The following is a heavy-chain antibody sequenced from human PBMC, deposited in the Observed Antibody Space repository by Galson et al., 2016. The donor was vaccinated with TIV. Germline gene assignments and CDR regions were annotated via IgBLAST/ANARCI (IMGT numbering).Heavy chain of an antibody. J-gene: IGHJ3*01. D-gene: IGHD3-3*01. CDR1: GGTFNEYT. V-gene: IGHV1-69*13. CDR3: ARDDSGVDITVGVIDAFDP. Sequence: SVKVSCKASGGTFNEYTITWIRQAPGQGLEWMGGIIPSLGTANFAQKFQGRVMITADESTNTVYMEIRSLRFEDTAVYYCARDDSGVDITVGVIDAFDPWGQGTMV. CDR2: IIPSLGTA.